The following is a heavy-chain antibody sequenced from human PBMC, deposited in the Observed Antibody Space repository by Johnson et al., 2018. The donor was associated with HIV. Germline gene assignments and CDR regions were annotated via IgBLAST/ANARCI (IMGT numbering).Heavy chain of an antibody. V-gene: IGHV3-20*04. Sequence: VHLVESGGGVVRPGESLRLSCAASGFTFDEHGMSWVRQAPGKGLEWVSGIAWNGATTGYADSVKGRFTISRDNVKKSLYLQMNDLRAEDTALYYCAKVKSWGLDAFDIWGQGTMVTVSS. CDR1: GFTFDEHG. CDR3: AKVKSWGLDAFDI. CDR2: IAWNGATT. J-gene: IGHJ3*02. D-gene: IGHD7-27*01.